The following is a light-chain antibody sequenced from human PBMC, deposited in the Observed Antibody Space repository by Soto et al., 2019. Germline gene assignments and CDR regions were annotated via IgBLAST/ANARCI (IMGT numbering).Light chain of an antibody. CDR1: DTDVGQDKS. CDR3: VSYTDTDTLV. Sequence: QSVLTQPASVSGSRGQSIIISCVGRDTDVGQDKSVSWYQQGPGQAPKLLTFEVTNRPSGVSKRFSGSRSGNTASLTISGLQPDDEGDYFCVSYTDTDTLVFGTGTKVTVL. V-gene: IGLV2-14*01. J-gene: IGLJ1*01. CDR2: EVT.